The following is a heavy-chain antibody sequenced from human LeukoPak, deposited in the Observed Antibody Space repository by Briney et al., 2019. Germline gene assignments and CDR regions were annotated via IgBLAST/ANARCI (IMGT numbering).Heavy chain of an antibody. D-gene: IGHD5-12*01. V-gene: IGHV1-18*01. CDR3: ARDYSGYDGFDY. CDR2: ISVYNVNT. Sequence: GASVKVPCKASGYTFTSYGISWVRQAPGQGLEWMGWISVYNVNTSYAQKLQGRVTMTTDTSTSTVYMELRSLRSDDTAVYYCARDYSGYDGFDYWGQGTLVTVSS. J-gene: IGHJ4*02. CDR1: GYTFTSYG.